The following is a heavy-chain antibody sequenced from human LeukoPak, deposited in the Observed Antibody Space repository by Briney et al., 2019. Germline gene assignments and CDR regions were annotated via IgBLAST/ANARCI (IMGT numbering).Heavy chain of an antibody. CDR1: GFTFSSYS. J-gene: IGHJ4*02. CDR3: TRDPHALDF. CDR2: ITSSSSTI. V-gene: IGHV3-48*02. Sequence: GGSLRLSCAASGFTFSSYSMNWVRQAPGKGLEWVSYITSSSSTIYYADSVKGRFTISRDNAKNSLYLQMNSLSDEDTALYYCTRDPHALDFWGQGTPVTVSS.